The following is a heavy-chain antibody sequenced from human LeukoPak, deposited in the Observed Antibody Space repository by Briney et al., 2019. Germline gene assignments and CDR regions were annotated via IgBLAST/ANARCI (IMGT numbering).Heavy chain of an antibody. J-gene: IGHJ6*03. CDR2: MNPNSGNT. CDR3: ASREWLVRPNYYYYYYYMDV. CDR1: GYTFTSYD. Sequence: ASVKVSCKASGYTFTSYDINWVRQATGQGLEWMGWMNPNSGNTGYAQKFQGSVTMTGNTSISTAYMELSSLRSEDTAVYYCASREWLVRPNYYYYYYYMDVWGKGTTVTVSS. D-gene: IGHD6-19*01. V-gene: IGHV1-8*01.